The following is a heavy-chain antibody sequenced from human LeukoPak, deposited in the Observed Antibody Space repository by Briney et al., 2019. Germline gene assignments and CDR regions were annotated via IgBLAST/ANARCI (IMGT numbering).Heavy chain of an antibody. D-gene: IGHD2-2*01. CDR2: IYYSGST. CDR1: GGSISSSSYY. CDR3: ARGRWAMYYFDY. Sequence: SETLSLTCTVSGGSISSSSYYWGWIRQPPGKGLGWIGSIYYSGSTYYNPSLKSRVTISVDTSKNQFSPKLSSVTAADTAVYYCARGRWAMYYFDYWGQGTLVTVSS. J-gene: IGHJ4*02. V-gene: IGHV4-39*01.